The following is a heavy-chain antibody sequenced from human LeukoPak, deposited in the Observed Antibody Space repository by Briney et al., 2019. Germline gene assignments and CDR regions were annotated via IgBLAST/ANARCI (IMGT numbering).Heavy chain of an antibody. CDR3: ARDRLKRLFDF. V-gene: IGHV3-33*01. J-gene: IGHJ4*02. Sequence: PGRSLRLSCAVSGFTFSRNGMHWVRQAPGKGLEWVATIWYDGSDKCYADSVKGRFTISRDNSKNTLYLQMNSLRAEDTAVYFCARDRLKRLFDFWGQGTLVTVSS. CDR1: GFTFSRNG. CDR2: IWYDGSDK. D-gene: IGHD6-25*01.